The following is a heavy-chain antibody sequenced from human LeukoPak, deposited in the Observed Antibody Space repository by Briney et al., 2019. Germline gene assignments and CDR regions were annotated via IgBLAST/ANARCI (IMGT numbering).Heavy chain of an antibody. CDR2: IIPIFGTA. Sequence: SVKVSCKASGGTFSSYAISWVRQAPGQGLGWMGGIIPIFGTANYAQKFQGRVTITADESTSTAYMELSSLRSEDTAVYYCARGRWKGSGYVPSDRQRRNWFDPWGQGTLVTVSS. CDR1: GGTFSSYA. CDR3: ARGRWKGSGYVPSDRQRRNWFDP. D-gene: IGHD5-12*01. V-gene: IGHV1-69*01. J-gene: IGHJ5*02.